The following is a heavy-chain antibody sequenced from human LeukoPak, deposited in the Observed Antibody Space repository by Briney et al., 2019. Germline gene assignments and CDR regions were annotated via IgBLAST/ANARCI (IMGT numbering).Heavy chain of an antibody. CDR2: INPNSGGT. J-gene: IGHJ4*02. CDR3: ARGADSRWVQFEY. Sequence: ASVKVSCKASGYTFTCYYMHWVRQAPGQGLEWMGWINPNSGGTNYAQKFQDRVTMTRDTSISTAYMELSRLRSDDTAVYYCARGADSRWVQFEYWGQGTLVTVSS. V-gene: IGHV1-2*02. CDR1: GYTFTCYY. D-gene: IGHD5-24*01.